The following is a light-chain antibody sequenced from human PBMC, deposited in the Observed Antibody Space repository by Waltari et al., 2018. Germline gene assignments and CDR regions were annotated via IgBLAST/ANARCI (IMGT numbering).Light chain of an antibody. CDR3: HQYYTTPFT. Sequence: EVVVTQSPGTLSLSPGERATLSCRASESVSSSYIAWYQQKSGQAPRLLIFAASSRATGIPDRFSGSGSGSDFALTISSLQAEDVAIYYCHQYYTTPFTFGPGTTVDIK. CDR2: AAS. CDR1: ESVSSSY. V-gene: IGKV3-20*01. J-gene: IGKJ3*01.